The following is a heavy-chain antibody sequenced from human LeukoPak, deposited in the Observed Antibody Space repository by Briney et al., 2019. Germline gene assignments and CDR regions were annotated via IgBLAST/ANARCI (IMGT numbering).Heavy chain of an antibody. D-gene: IGHD3-9*01. Sequence: PGGSLRLSCEASGFTFSTYPMHWVRQAPDKGLEWVAMISHHGSNEYYADSVKGRFTISRDNPKNTLYLQMNNPRVEDTAIYYCARVHDTTGYYHYFDSWGQGTLVTVSS. CDR3: ARVHDTTGYYHYFDS. V-gene: IGHV3-30*14. CDR1: GFTFSTYP. CDR2: ISHHGSNE. J-gene: IGHJ4*02.